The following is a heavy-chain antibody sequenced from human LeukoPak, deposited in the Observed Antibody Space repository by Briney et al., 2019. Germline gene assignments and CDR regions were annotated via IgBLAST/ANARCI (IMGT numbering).Heavy chain of an antibody. CDR1: GGTFSSYA. CDR3: AADRYYYGMDV. J-gene: IGHJ6*02. CDR2: IIPIFGTA. Sequence: ASVKVSCKASGGTFSSYAISWVRQAPGQGLEWMGGIIPIFGTANYAQKFQGRVTITGDMSTSTAYMELSSLRSEDTAVYYCAADRYYYGMDVWGQGTTVTVSS. V-gene: IGHV1-69*06.